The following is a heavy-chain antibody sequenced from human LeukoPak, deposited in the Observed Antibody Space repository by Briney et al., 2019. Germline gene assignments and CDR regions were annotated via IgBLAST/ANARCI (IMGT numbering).Heavy chain of an antibody. CDR2: IYHSGST. J-gene: IGHJ4*02. D-gene: IGHD5-18*01. Sequence: SETLSLTCTVSGYSISSGYCWGWIRQPPGKGLEWIGSIYHSGSTYYNPSLKSRVTISVDTSKNQFSLKLSSVTAADTAVYYCARTSSVIQLWFHFDYWGQGTLVTVSS. CDR3: ARTSSVIQLWFHFDY. V-gene: IGHV4-38-2*02. CDR1: GYSISSGYC.